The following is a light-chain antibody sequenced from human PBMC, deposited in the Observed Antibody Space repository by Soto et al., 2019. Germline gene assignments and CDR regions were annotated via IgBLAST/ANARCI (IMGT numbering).Light chain of an antibody. CDR1: QSVNNNY. V-gene: IGKV3-20*01. CDR3: QQYGSSLIT. J-gene: IGKJ5*01. Sequence: EIVLTQSPGTLSLSPGERATLSCRASQSVNNNYLAWHQQKPGQAPRLLILGASSRATGIPDRFSGSGSGTDFTLTISRVEPEDFAVYYCQQYGSSLITFGQGTRLEMK. CDR2: GAS.